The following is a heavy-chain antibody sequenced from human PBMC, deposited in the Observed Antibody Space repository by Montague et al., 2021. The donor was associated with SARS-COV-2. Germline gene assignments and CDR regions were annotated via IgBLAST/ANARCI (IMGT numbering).Heavy chain of an antibody. CDR3: ARQAAGSYFYYGVDV. CDR1: GDSITTYY. D-gene: IGHD6-13*01. V-gene: IGHV4-59*12. CDR2: IFYTGST. Sequence: SETLSLTCTVSGDSITTYYWNWIRQPPGKGLERLGSIFYTGSTNYNPSLKSRVTISLDTSKNQFFLKVTSVTAADTAVYYCARQAAGSYFYYGVDVWGQGTTVTVSS. J-gene: IGHJ6*02.